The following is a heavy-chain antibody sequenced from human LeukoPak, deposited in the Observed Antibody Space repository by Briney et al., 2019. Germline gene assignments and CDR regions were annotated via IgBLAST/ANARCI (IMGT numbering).Heavy chain of an antibody. CDR2: ISGYNGNT. CDR1: GYTFSSYG. J-gene: IGHJ3*02. Sequence: ATVKVSCKASGYTFSSYGSSWVRQAPGQGLEWMGWISGYNGNTNSAQKLQGRVSMPTDTSTSTAYVELRSLRSDDTAVYYCARDRSPDFWSGDYRDAFDIWGQGTMVTVFS. D-gene: IGHD3-3*01. CDR3: ARDRSPDFWSGDYRDAFDI. V-gene: IGHV1-18*01.